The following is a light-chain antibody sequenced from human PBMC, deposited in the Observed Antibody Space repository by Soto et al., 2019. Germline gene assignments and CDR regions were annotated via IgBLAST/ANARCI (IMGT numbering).Light chain of an antibody. Sequence: EIVLTQSPCTLSLSPGERATLSCRASQSVSSSYLAWYQQKPGQAPILLIYGASTRATGIPDRFSSSGSGTDFTLTIIRLQPEDFAAYYCQQYGSSHQYTFGQGTKLEIK. J-gene: IGKJ2*01. CDR1: QSVSSSY. V-gene: IGKV3-20*01. CDR3: QQYGSSHQYT. CDR2: GAS.